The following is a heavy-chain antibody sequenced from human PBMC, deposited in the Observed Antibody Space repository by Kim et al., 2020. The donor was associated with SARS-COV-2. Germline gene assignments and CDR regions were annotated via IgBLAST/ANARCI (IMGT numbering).Heavy chain of an antibody. CDR1: GYTLTELS. D-gene: IGHD3-10*01. CDR2: FDPEDGET. V-gene: IGHV1-24*01. Sequence: ASVKVSCKVSGYTLTELSMHWVRQAPGKGLEWMGGFDPEDGETIYAQKFQGRVTMTEDTSTDTAYMELSSLRSEDTAVYYCATTGFGESILNYYYYGMDVWGQGTTVTVSS. J-gene: IGHJ6*02. CDR3: ATTGFGESILNYYYYGMDV.